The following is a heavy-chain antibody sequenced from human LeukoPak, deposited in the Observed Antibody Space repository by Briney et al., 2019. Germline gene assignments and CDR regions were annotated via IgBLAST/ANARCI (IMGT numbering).Heavy chain of an antibody. Sequence: GGSLRLSCAASGFPFSNYAMSWVRQAPGKGLEWVSGISGSGGSTYYADSVKGRFTISRDNSKNMLYLQMNSLRAEDTAVYYCSKGTAVTPWSAFDIWGQGTMVTVSS. CDR3: SKGTAVTPWSAFDI. CDR2: ISGSGGST. J-gene: IGHJ3*02. CDR1: GFPFSNYA. D-gene: IGHD4-17*01. V-gene: IGHV3-23*01.